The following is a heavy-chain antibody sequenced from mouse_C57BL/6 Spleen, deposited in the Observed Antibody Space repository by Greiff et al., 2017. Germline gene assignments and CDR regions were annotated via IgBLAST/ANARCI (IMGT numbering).Heavy chain of an antibody. D-gene: IGHD3-3*01. CDR3: ARGGDPPFAY. Sequence: QVQLKQPGAELVMPGASVKLSCKASGYTFTSYWMHWVKQRPRQGLEWIGEIDPSDSYTNYNHKFKGKSTLTVDKSSSTAYMQLSSLTSENSAVYYCARGGDPPFAYWGQGTLVTVSA. CDR2: IDPSDSYT. V-gene: IGHV1-69*01. J-gene: IGHJ3*01. CDR1: GYTFTSYW.